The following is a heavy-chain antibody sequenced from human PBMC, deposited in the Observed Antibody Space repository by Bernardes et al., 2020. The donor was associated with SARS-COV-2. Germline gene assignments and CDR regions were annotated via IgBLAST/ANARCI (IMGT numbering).Heavy chain of an antibody. CDR1: GGSITSSY. CDR2: LYYSGTT. V-gene: IGHV4-59*01. J-gene: IGHJ6*02. Sequence: SETLSLTCTVSGGSITSSYWNWIRQPPGKGLEWIAYLYYSGTTNYNPSLKSRVTISLDTSKNRFSLRLSSVTAADTAVYYCARLRRDTFTYYGMDVWGQGNTVTVSS. CDR3: ARLRRDTFTYYGMDV. D-gene: IGHD5-18*01.